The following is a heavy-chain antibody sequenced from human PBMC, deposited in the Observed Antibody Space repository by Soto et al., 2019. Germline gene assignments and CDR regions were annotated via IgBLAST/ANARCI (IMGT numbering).Heavy chain of an antibody. CDR2: TYYRSKWFH. CDR3: ARGNALDV. D-gene: IGHD3-10*01. J-gene: IGHJ3*01. Sequence: QGQLQQSGPGLVKPSQTLSLTCAISGDSVSSDITSWKWIRQSPSRGLEWLGRTYYRSKWFHDYAAYVKSRITINPDTSKNQFSLELNSMTPEDTAVYYCARGNALDVWGQGTVVTVSS. CDR1: GDSVSSDITS. V-gene: IGHV6-1*01.